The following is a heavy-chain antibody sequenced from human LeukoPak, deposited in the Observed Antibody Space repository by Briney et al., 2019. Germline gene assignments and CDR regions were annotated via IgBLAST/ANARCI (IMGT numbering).Heavy chain of an antibody. CDR2: INPNSGGT. CDR3: ARDGYDSSGYYY. D-gene: IGHD3-22*01. J-gene: IGHJ4*02. V-gene: IGHV1-2*02. Sequence: ASVKVSCKASGYTFTGYYMHWVRQASGQGLEWMGWINPNSGGTNYAQKFQGRVTMTRDTSISTAYMELSRLRSDDTAVYYCARDGYDSSGYYYWGQGTLVTVSS. CDR1: GYTFTGYY.